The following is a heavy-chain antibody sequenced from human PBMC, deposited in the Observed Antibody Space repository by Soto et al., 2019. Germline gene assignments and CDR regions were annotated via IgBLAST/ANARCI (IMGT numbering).Heavy chain of an antibody. CDR1: GFTFSSYA. CDR2: ISGSGGST. Sequence: EVQMLESGGGLVQPGGSLRLSCAASGFTFSSYAMSCFRQAPGKWLEWVSAISGSGGSTYYADSVKGRFTISRENSKNTLYMQMNSLRAEDTAVYYCAKDKLYPRPGYYSYGMDVCGQGTTVTVSS. V-gene: IGHV3-23*01. D-gene: IGHD1-7*01. CDR3: AKDKLYPRPGYYSYGMDV. J-gene: IGHJ6*02.